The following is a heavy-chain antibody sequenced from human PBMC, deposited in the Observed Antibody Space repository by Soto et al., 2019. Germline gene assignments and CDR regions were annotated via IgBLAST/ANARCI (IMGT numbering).Heavy chain of an antibody. D-gene: IGHD1-7*01. CDR1: GFNFDNYG. Sequence: PGGSLRLSCQASGFNFDNYGMHWVRQAPGKGLEWVAVFTYDGSFQYYADSVKGRFTISRDNSKNTLSLHLNTLKPEDTAVYHCAKDRVGGTFYTPLAFRGQGTLVTVSS. CDR2: FTYDGSFQ. CDR3: AKDRVGGTFYTPLAF. J-gene: IGHJ4*02. V-gene: IGHV3-30*18.